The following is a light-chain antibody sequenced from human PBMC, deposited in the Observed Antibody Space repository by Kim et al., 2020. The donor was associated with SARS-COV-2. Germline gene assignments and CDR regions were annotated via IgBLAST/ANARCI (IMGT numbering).Light chain of an antibody. Sequence: EIVLTQSPESLAVSLGERATINCKSSQSVLYSSSNKNYLAWYQQKPGQPPKLLIYGASTRESGVPDRISGSESGTDFTLTISSLQAEDVAVYYCQQYYSTPPTFGGGTKVDIK. J-gene: IGKJ4*01. CDR2: GAS. CDR1: QSVLYSSSNKNY. CDR3: QQYYSTPPT. V-gene: IGKV4-1*01.